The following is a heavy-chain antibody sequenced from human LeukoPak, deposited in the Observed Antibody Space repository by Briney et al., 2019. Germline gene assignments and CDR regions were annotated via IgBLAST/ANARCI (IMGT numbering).Heavy chain of an antibody. Sequence: GESLKISCKGSRYNFTTYWIGWVRQMPGKGLEWMEIMYPGDSDTRYSPSFQGQVTISADKSFSTAYLQWSSLKASDTAMYYCASRASRTTGVDYWGQGTLVTVSS. D-gene: IGHD1-1*01. CDR1: RYNFTTYW. V-gene: IGHV5-51*01. CDR2: MYPGDSDT. CDR3: ASRASRTTGVDY. J-gene: IGHJ4*02.